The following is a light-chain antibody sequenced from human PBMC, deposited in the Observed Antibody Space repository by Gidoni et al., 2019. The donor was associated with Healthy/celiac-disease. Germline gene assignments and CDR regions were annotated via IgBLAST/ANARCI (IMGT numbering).Light chain of an antibody. CDR1: QSVSSSY. CDR3: QQYGSSSIT. J-gene: IGKJ5*01. V-gene: IGKV3-20*01. CDR2: GAS. Sequence: IVLPHSPGTLSLSPGERATLSCRASQSVSSSYLAWYQQKPGQAPRLLIYGASSRATGIPDRFSGSGSGTDFTLTISRLEPEDFAVYYCQQYGSSSITFGQGTRLEIK.